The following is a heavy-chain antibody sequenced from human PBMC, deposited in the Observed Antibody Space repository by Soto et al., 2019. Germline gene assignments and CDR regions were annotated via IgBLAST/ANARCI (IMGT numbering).Heavy chain of an antibody. CDR3: ARDIDG. CDR2: ISSRSTTK. CDR1: GFTFSHYS. D-gene: IGHD2-15*01. J-gene: IGHJ4*02. V-gene: IGHV3-48*01. Sequence: EVQVVESGGGLVQPGGSLRLSCAASGFTFSHYSMNCVRQAPGKGLEWVSYISSRSTTKFYADSVKGRFTISRDNARNSLYLQMNSLRAEDTAVYYCARDIDGGGQGTLVTVSS.